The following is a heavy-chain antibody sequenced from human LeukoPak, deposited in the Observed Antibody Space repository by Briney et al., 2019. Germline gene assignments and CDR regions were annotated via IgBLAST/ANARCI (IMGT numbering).Heavy chain of an antibody. J-gene: IGHJ5*02. D-gene: IGHD3-22*01. CDR1: GGSISSSSYY. CDR2: IYYSGST. Sequence: SETLSLTCTVSGGSISSSSYYWGWIRQPPGKGLEWIGSIYYSGSTYYNPSLKSRVTISVDTSKNQFSLKLSSVTAADTAVYYCASQYYYDSSGYYRWGQGTLVTVSS. V-gene: IGHV4-39*01. CDR3: ASQYYYDSSGYYR.